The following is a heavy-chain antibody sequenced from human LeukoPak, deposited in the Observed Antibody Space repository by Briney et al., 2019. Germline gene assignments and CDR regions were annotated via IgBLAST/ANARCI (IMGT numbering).Heavy chain of an antibody. CDR2: IKQDGSEK. CDR1: GFTFSNYW. J-gene: IGHJ5*02. Sequence: GGSLRLSCAASGFTFSNYWMSWVRQAPGKGLEWVANIKQDGSEKYYVDSVKGRFTISRDNAKNSLYLQMNSLRAEDTAVYYCARDSSGYDSTSYWFDPWGQGTLVTVSS. CDR3: ARDSSGYDSTSYWFDP. V-gene: IGHV3-7*01. D-gene: IGHD5-12*01.